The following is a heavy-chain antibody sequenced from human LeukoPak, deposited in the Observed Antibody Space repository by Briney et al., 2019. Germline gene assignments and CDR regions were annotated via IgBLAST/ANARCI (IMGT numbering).Heavy chain of an antibody. CDR1: GYTFTGYY. J-gene: IGHJ4*02. Sequence: VASVKVSCKASGYTFTGYYMHWVRQAPGQGLEWMGWINPNSGGTNYAQKFQGRVTMTRDTSISTAYMELSRLRSDDTAVYYCARGPLLLWFGELPPPDDYWGQGTLVTVSS. V-gene: IGHV1-2*02. CDR3: ARGPLLLWFGELPPPDDY. CDR2: INPNSGGT. D-gene: IGHD3-10*01.